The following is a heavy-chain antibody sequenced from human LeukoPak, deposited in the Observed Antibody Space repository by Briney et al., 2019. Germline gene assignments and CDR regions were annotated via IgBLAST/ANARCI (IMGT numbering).Heavy chain of an antibody. CDR2: IYTGGST. CDR1: GGSISSATYY. CDR3: ARELRSYYMDV. J-gene: IGHJ6*03. D-gene: IGHD4-17*01. V-gene: IGHV4-61*02. Sequence: PSQTLSLTCTVSGGSISSATYYWSWIRQPAGKGLEWIGRIYTGGSTNYNPSLKSRVTISVDTSKNQFSLKLSSVTAADTAVYYCARELRSYYMDVWGKGTTVTVSS.